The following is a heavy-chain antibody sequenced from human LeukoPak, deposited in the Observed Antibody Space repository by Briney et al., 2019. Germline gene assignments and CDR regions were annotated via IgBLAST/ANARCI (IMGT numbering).Heavy chain of an antibody. CDR2: IYDSGST. CDR1: GGSISSGGFY. V-gene: IGHV4-31*03. D-gene: IGHD3-10*01. J-gene: IGHJ2*01. Sequence: PSETLSLTCTVSGGSISSGGFYWSWIRQLPGKGLEWIGYIYDSGSTYYNPSLKSRVTMSVDTSKNQFSLKLNSVTAADTAVYYCTRGGRGSGSDYWYFDLWGRGTLVTVSS. CDR3: TRGGRGSGSDYWYFDL.